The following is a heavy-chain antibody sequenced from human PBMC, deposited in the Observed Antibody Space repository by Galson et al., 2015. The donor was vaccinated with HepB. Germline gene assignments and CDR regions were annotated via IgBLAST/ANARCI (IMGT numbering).Heavy chain of an antibody. J-gene: IGHJ6*02. D-gene: IGHD3-22*01. CDR1: GYTFTSYG. V-gene: IGHV1-2*02. CDR2: INPNSGGT. CDR3: ASLHYYDSSGPEDKMDV. Sequence: SCKASGYTFTSYGISWLRQAPGQGLEWMGWINPNSGGTNYAQKFQGRVTMTRDTSISTAYMELSRLRSDDTAVYYCASLHYYDSSGPEDKMDVWGQGTTVTVSS.